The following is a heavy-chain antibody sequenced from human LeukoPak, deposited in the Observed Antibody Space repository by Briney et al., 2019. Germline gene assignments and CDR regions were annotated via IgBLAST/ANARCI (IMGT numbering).Heavy chain of an antibody. D-gene: IGHD2-21*02. CDR3: ARVRRTSLTAILDY. V-gene: IGHV4-4*02. Sequence: IYHSGSTNYNPSLKSRVTISVDKSKNQFSLKLSSVTAADTAVYYCARVRRTSLTAILDYWGQGTLVTVSS. CDR2: IYHSGST. J-gene: IGHJ4*02.